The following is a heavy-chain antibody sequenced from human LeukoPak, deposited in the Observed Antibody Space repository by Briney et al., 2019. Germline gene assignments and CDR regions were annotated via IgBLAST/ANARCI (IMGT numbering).Heavy chain of an antibody. CDR2: IYTSGST. J-gene: IGHJ5*02. D-gene: IGHD6-13*01. V-gene: IGHV4-4*07. Sequence: AETLSLTCTVSGGTISSYYWSWIRQPAGKGLEWIGRIYTSGSTNYNPSLKSRVAMSVDTSKNQFSLKLSSVTAADTAVYYCARAIAAAGIPLFDPWGQGTLVTVSS. CDR3: ARAIAAAGIPLFDP. CDR1: GGTISSYY.